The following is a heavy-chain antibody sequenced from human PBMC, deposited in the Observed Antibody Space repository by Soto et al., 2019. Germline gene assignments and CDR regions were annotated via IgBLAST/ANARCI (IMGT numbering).Heavy chain of an antibody. J-gene: IGHJ6*04. CDR1: GGSISSYY. CDR2: IYTSVST. CDR3: ARDLRSSSDKSLDV. D-gene: IGHD6-6*01. Sequence: SETLSLTCTVSGGSISSYYWSWIRQPAGKGLEWIGRIYTSVSTNYNPSLKSRVTMSVDTSKNQFSLKLSSVTAADTAVYYCARDLRSSSDKSLDVLGKGTTVTVSS. V-gene: IGHV4-4*07.